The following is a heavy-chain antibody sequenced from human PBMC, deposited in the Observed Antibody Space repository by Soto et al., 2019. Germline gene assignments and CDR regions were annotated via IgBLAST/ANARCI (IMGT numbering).Heavy chain of an antibody. Sequence: GASVKVSCKASGFTFTSSAVQWVRQARGQRLEWIGWIGVGSGNRHYAQKFQERVTITRDKSTNTAYMELSSLRSEDTAVYYCAALGVNFDHWGQGTLVTVSS. CDR2: IGVGSGNR. CDR1: GFTFTSSA. D-gene: IGHD2-8*01. V-gene: IGHV1-58*01. J-gene: IGHJ4*02. CDR3: AALGVNFDH.